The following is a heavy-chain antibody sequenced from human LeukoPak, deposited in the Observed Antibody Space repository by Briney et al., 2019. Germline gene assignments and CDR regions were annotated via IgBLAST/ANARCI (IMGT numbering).Heavy chain of an antibody. Sequence: PGRSLRLSCAASGFTFSSYGMHWVRQAPGKGLEWVAVIWYDGSNKYYADSAKGRFAISRDNSKNTLYLLMNSLRAEDTAVYYCAEGLYYLDYWGQGTLVTVSS. CDR1: GFTFSSYG. CDR3: AEGLYYLDY. J-gene: IGHJ4*02. CDR2: IWYDGSNK. V-gene: IGHV3-33*06.